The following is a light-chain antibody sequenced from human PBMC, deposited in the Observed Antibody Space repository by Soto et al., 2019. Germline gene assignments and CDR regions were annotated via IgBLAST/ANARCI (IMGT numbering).Light chain of an antibody. CDR1: QTVSTNY. CDR2: GAS. CDR3: QQYGSSPRT. J-gene: IGKJ1*01. Sequence: EIVLTQSPVTLSLSPGEIATLSWRASQTVSTNYLAWYQQKPGQAPRLLIYGASKRATGIPDRFSGSGSGTDFTLTISRLEPEDFAVYCCQQYGSSPRTFGQGTKVDIK. V-gene: IGKV3-20*01.